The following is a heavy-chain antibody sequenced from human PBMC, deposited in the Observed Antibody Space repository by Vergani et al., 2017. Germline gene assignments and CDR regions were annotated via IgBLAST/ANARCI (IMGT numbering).Heavy chain of an antibody. J-gene: IGHJ6*02. CDR2: IYDSGST. Sequence: QVQLQESGPGLVKPSQTLSLTCSVSGGAVNSGSNFWTWIRQPAGKGLEWIGYIYDSGSTNYNPSLKSRVTISVDTSKNQFSLKLSSVTAADTAVYYCARVGSTTTVVTPGGNYYYYGMDVWGQGTTVTVSS. CDR1: GGAVNSGSNF. D-gene: IGHD4-23*01. V-gene: IGHV4-61*10. CDR3: ARVGSTTTVVTPGGNYYYYGMDV.